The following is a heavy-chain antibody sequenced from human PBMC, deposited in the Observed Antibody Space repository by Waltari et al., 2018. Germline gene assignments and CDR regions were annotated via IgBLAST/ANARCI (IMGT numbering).Heavy chain of an antibody. CDR3: KGVEVYSYGYR. D-gene: IGHD5-18*01. CDR2: IIPIFGTA. CDR1: GGTFSRYA. J-gene: IGHJ5*02. Sequence: QVQLVQSGAEVKKPGSSVKVSCKASGGTFSRYAISWVRQAPGQGLEWMGSIIPIFGTANYAQKFQGRVTITADKSTSTAYMELSSLRSEDTAVYYCKGVEVYSYGYRWGQGTLVTVSS. V-gene: IGHV1-69*08.